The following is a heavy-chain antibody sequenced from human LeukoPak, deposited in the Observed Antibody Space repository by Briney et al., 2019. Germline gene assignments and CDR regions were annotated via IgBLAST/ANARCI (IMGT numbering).Heavy chain of an antibody. CDR1: GYTFTGYY. Sequence: ASVKVSCKASGYTFTGYYMHWVRQAPGQGLEWMGWINPNSGGTNYAQKFQGRVTMTRDTSISTAYMELSRLRSDDTAVYYCARARYNWNSHLDYWGQGTLATVSS. D-gene: IGHD1-1*01. V-gene: IGHV1-2*02. CDR2: INPNSGGT. J-gene: IGHJ4*02. CDR3: ARARYNWNSHLDY.